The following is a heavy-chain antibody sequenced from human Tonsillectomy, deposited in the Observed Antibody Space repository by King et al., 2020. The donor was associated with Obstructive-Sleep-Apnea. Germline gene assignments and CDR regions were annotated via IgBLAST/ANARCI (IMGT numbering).Heavy chain of an antibody. CDR2: ISAYNGNT. Sequence: QVQLVESGAEVKKPGASVKVSCKASGYTFTSYGISWVRQAPGQGLEWMGWISAYNGNTTYAQKRQGRVTMTTDTSTSTAYMELRSLRSDDTAVYYGARAEDYDFWSGYALVDYWGQGTLVTVSS. D-gene: IGHD3-3*01. CDR3: ARAEDYDFWSGYALVDY. J-gene: IGHJ4*02. V-gene: IGHV1-18*04. CDR1: GYTFTSYG.